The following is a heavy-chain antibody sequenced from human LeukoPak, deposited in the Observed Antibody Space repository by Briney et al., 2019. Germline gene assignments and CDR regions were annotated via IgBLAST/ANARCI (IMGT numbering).Heavy chain of an antibody. CDR3: ASPGDYGDYSTYDY. D-gene: IGHD4-17*01. J-gene: IGHJ4*02. V-gene: IGHV1-3*01. CDR2: INAGNGNT. CDR1: GYTFTSYA. Sequence: ASVKVSCKVSGYTFTSYAMHWVRLAPGQRLEWMGWINAGNGNTKYSQKFQGRVTITRDTSASTAYMELSSLRSEDTAVYYCASPGDYGDYSTYDYWGQGTLVTVSS.